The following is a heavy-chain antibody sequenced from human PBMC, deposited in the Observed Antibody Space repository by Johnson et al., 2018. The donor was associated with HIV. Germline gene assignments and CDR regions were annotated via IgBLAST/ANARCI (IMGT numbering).Heavy chain of an antibody. CDR2: IKRKTDGGTT. Sequence: VQLVESGGGLVNLGGSLRLSCAASGFNFNNAWMSWVRQAPGKGLEWVGRIKRKTDGGTTDYAAPVKGRFTIPRDDSKNTRYLQMNSLKTEDTAVYYCATDLAAVGNGAFDIWGQGTMVTVSS. CDR1: GFNFNNAW. D-gene: IGHD6-13*01. J-gene: IGHJ3*02. CDR3: ATDLAAVGNGAFDI. V-gene: IGHV3-15*01.